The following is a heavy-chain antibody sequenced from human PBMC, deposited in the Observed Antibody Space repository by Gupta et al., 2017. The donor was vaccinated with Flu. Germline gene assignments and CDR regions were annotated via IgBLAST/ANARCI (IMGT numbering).Heavy chain of an antibody. CDR1: GGSLNTDDDY. CDR2: MYHSGTT. V-gene: IGHV4-30-4*01. CDR3: ARGPSPMADSFNFEY. D-gene: IGHD3-10*01. J-gene: IGHJ4*02. Sequence: QVRLQESGPGLVKPSQTLSLSCTVSGGSLNTDDDYWGWIRQPPGKGLEWIGYMYHSGTTYYSPSLKSRVSLSLDTSKNQFFLKLNSVTAADTAVYYCARGPSPMADSFNFEYWGQGTLVTVSS.